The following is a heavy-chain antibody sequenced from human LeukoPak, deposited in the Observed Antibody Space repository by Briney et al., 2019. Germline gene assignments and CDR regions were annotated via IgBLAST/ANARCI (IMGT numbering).Heavy chain of an antibody. V-gene: IGHV4-39*07. CDR3: ARDLENYYDSSGYYTWYFDY. Sequence: PSETLSLTCTVSGGSISSSSYYWGWIRQPPGKGLEWIGSMYYSGSTYYNPSLKSRVTISVDTSKDQFSLKLSSVTAADTAVYYCARDLENYYDSSGYYTWYFDYWGQGTLVTVSS. CDR2: MYYSGST. CDR1: GGSISSSSYY. D-gene: IGHD3-22*01. J-gene: IGHJ4*02.